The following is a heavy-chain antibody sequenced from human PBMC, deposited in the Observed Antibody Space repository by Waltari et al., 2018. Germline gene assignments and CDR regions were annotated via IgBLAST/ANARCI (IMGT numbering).Heavy chain of an antibody. CDR3: ARVHYDFWSGYYI. J-gene: IGHJ4*02. V-gene: IGHV1-8*02. D-gene: IGHD3-3*01. Sequence: QMQLVQSGAEVKKPGASVKVSCKASGYPFSDYDINWVRQATGHGLEWMGWINPKSGNTVSAQNFQDRVTITRDPSTSTVYMELSSLRSDDVAVYYCARVHYDFWSGYYIWGQGTLVTVPS. CDR2: INPKSGNT. CDR1: GYPFSDYD.